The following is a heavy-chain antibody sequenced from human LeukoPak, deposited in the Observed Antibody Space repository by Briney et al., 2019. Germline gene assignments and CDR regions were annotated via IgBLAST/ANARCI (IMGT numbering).Heavy chain of an antibody. CDR1: GFSASNNY. D-gene: IGHD3-10*01. CDR3: ARDAGRSGCAH. J-gene: IGHJ4*02. V-gene: IGHV3-53*01. Sequence: PGGSLRLSCAASGFSASNNYMGWVRQAPGEGLEWVSVISDGGTTYYTDSVKGRFTISRDDSKNTLYLQMSGLKANDTAMYYCARDAGRSGCAHWGQGTLVTVSS. CDR2: ISDGGTT.